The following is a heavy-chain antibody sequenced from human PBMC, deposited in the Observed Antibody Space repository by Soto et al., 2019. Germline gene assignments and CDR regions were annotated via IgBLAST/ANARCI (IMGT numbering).Heavy chain of an antibody. CDR3: ARARYNWNYEQSGAKNWFDP. J-gene: IGHJ5*02. D-gene: IGHD1-7*01. CDR1: GGTFSSYA. Sequence: QVQLVQSGAEVKKPGSSVKVSCKASGGTFSSYAISWVRQAPGQGLEWMGGIIPIFGTANYAQKFQGRVTITADESTSTAYMELSSQRSEDTAVYYCARARYNWNYEQSGAKNWFDPWGQGTLVTVSS. V-gene: IGHV1-69*01. CDR2: IIPIFGTA.